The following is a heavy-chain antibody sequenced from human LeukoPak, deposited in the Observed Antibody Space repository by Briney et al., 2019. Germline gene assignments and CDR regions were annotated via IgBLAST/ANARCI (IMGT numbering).Heavy chain of an antibody. D-gene: IGHD3-9*01. J-gene: IGHJ4*02. CDR1: GYTFTSYY. V-gene: IGHV1-46*01. CDR3: ARTGLYYDILTGSITLYYFDY. CDR2: INPSGGST. Sequence: ASVKVSCKASGYTFTSYYMHWVRQAPGQGLEWMGIINPSGGSTSYAQKFQGRVTMTTDTSTSTAYMELRSLRSDDTAVYYCARTGLYYDILTGSITLYYFDYWGQGTLVTVSS.